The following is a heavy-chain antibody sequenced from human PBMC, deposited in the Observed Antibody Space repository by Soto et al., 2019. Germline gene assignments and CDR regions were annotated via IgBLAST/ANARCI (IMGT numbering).Heavy chain of an antibody. CDR1: GFSFSNYG. Sequence: PGGSLRLSCAASGFSFSNYGMHWVRQAPGKGLEWVAVIWYHGNSMYYADSVKGRFTISRDNSKNTLYLQMNSLRAEDMAVYYCARYNTGHSDYWGQGTLVTVSS. V-gene: IGHV3-33*01. CDR2: IWYHGNSM. D-gene: IGHD1-20*01. J-gene: IGHJ4*02. CDR3: ARYNTGHSDY.